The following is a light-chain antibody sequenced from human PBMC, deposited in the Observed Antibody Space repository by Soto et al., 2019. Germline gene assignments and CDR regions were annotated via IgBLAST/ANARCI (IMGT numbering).Light chain of an antibody. J-gene: IGLJ3*02. Sequence: QSALTQPASVSGSPGQSITISCTGSSNDVSWYQQQPGKAPKLMIYDDTNRPSGVSNRFSGSKSGNTASLTISGLQAEDEADYYCSSYTSSNTRVFGGGTQLTVL. CDR1: SNDV. CDR3: SSYTSSNTRV. CDR2: DDT. V-gene: IGLV2-14*03.